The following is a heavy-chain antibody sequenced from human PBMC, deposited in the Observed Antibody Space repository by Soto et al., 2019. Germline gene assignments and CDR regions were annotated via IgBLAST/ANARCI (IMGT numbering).Heavy chain of an antibody. CDR2: INPNSGGT. V-gene: IGHV1-2*04. D-gene: IGHD4-17*01. Sequence: GASVKVSCKASGYTFTGYYMHWVRQAPGQGLEWMGWINPNSGGTNYAQKFQGWVTMTRDTSISTAYMEPSRLRSDDTAVYYCARSYGDYPSSNYYYYYGMDVWGQGTTVTVSS. CDR1: GYTFTGYY. CDR3: ARSYGDYPSSNYYYYYGMDV. J-gene: IGHJ6*02.